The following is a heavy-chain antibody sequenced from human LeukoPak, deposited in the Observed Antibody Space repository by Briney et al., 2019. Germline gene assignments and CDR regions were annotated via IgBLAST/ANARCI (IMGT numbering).Heavy chain of an antibody. CDR3: ARDSLWFGELYGMDV. CDR2: IWYDGSNK. J-gene: IGHJ6*02. V-gene: IGHV3-33*01. D-gene: IGHD3-10*01. CDR1: GFTFSSYG. Sequence: GSLRLSCAASGFTFSSYGMHWVRQAPGKGLEWVAVIWYDGSNKYYADSVKGRFTISRDNSKNTLYLQMSSLRAEDTAVYYCARDSLWFGELYGMDVWGQGTTVTVSS.